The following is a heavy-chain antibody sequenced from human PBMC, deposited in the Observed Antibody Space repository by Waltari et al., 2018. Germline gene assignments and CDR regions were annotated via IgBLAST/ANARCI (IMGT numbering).Heavy chain of an antibody. CDR3: VRHTIVVITMNSPFDP. J-gene: IGHJ5*02. V-gene: IGHV4-39*07. CDR2: IYKTGNT. D-gene: IGHD3-22*01. Sequence: HLQLQESGPGLVKPSATLSLSCSVSSGSISRSPYYWCWLRQPPGKELQWIGSIYKTGNTYYHPSLESRVTLSVDTSKNQFSLHLSSVTAADTAVYYCVRHTIVVITMNSPFDPWGQGILVTVSS. CDR1: SGSISRSPYY.